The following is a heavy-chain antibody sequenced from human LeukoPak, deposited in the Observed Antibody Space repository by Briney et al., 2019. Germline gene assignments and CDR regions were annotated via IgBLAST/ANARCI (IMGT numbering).Heavy chain of an antibody. CDR3: AGPGDSSSWYVRWFDP. CDR2: IIPILGIA. J-gene: IGHJ5*02. Sequence: SVKVSCKASGYTFTSYGISWVRQAPGQGLEWMGRIIPILGIANYAQKFQGRVTITADKSTSTAYMELSSLRSEDTAVYYCAGPGDSSSWYVRWFDPSGQGTLVTVSS. V-gene: IGHV1-69*04. CDR1: GYTFTSYG. D-gene: IGHD6-13*01.